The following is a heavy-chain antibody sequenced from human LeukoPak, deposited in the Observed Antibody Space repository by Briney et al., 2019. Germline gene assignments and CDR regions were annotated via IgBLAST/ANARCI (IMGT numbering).Heavy chain of an antibody. CDR2: IYTSGST. CDR1: GGSISSGSYY. Sequence: SETLSLTCTVSGGSISSGSYYWSWIRQPAGKGLEWIGRIYTSGSTNYNPSLKSRVTISVDTSKNQFSLKLSSVTAADTAVYYCARQYDSTLGIFDYWGQGTLVTVSS. CDR3: ARQYDSTLGIFDY. J-gene: IGHJ4*02. V-gene: IGHV4-61*02. D-gene: IGHD3-22*01.